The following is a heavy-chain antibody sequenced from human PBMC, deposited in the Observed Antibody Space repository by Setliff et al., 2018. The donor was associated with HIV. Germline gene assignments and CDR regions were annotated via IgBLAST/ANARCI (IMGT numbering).Heavy chain of an antibody. Sequence: SETLSLTCTVSGGSFTSRSYYWGWIRQPPGKGLEWIGSIFYSGITYYYPSLKSRVTISVDTSKNQFSLNLTSVTAADTAVYYCARSKTFYDFWCGYYTHGAFKIWGLGTMVTVSS. CDR2: IFYSGIT. J-gene: IGHJ3*02. CDR3: ARSKTFYDFWCGYYTHGAFKI. CDR1: GGSFTSRSYY. V-gene: IGHV4-39*01. D-gene: IGHD3-3*01.